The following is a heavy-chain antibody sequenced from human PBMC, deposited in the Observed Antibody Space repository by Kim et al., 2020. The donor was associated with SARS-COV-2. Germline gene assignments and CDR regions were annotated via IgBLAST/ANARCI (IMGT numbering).Heavy chain of an antibody. CDR2: ISYDGSNK. CDR3: AKDGHYGSGEDIHRGLYGMDV. J-gene: IGHJ6*02. Sequence: GGSLRLSCAASGFTFSSYGMHWVRQAPGKGLEWVAVISYDGSNKYYADSVKGRFTISRDNSKNTLYLQMNSLRAEDTAVYYCAKDGHYGSGEDIHRGLYGMDVWGQGTTVTVSS. D-gene: IGHD3-10*01. V-gene: IGHV3-30*18. CDR1: GFTFSSYG.